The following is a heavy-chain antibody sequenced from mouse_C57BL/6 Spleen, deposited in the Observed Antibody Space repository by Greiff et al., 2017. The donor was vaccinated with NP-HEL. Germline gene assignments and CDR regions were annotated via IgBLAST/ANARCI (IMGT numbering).Heavy chain of an antibody. Sequence: VQLQQSGPELVKPGASVKISCKASGYAFSSSWMNWVKQRPGKGLEWIGRIYPGDGDTNYNGKFKGKATLTADKSSSTAYMQLSSLTSEDSAVYFCARGAYAMDYWGQGTSVTVSS. CDR2: IYPGDGDT. CDR3: ARGAYAMDY. CDR1: GYAFSSSW. J-gene: IGHJ4*01. V-gene: IGHV1-82*01.